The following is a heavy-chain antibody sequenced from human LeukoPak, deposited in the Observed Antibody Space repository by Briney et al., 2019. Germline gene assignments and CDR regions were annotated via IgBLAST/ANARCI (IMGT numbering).Heavy chain of an antibody. CDR3: AKGPQGD. D-gene: IGHD3-16*01. J-gene: IGHJ4*02. Sequence: GGSLRLSCAASGFTFSSYTIHWVRQAPGKGLEWVSAIDSGGGTYYADSVKGRFTISRDNSKNTLYLQLNSLRAEDTAVYYCAKGPQGDWGQGALVTVSS. CDR1: GFTFSSYT. CDR2: IDSGGGT. V-gene: IGHV3-23*01.